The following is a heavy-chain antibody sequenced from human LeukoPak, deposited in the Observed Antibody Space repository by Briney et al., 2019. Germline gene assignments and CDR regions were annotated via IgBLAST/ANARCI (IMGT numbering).Heavy chain of an antibody. CDR2: ISGSGYST. V-gene: IGHV3-23*01. CDR1: GFTFSSYG. Sequence: PGGSLRLSCAASGFTFSSYGMSWVRQAPGKGLEWVSGISGSGYSTDYADSVKGRFTISRDNSKNTVYLQMNSLSAEDAAVYYCVKDDGWVQYANWGQGTLVTVSS. J-gene: IGHJ4*02. CDR3: VKDDGWVQYAN. D-gene: IGHD5-24*01.